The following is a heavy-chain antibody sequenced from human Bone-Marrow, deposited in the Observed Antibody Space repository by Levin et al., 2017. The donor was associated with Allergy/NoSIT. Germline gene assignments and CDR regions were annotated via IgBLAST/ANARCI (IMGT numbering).Heavy chain of an antibody. CDR1: GESFSGYY. CDR2: VSHGGRT. D-gene: IGHD6-13*01. CDR3: ARGWGRYISSWCY. J-gene: IGHJ4*02. Sequence: SCAVYGESFSGYYWSWIRQPPGKGLEWIGEVSHGGRTNYNPSLKSRVTISVDTSKNQFSVKLSSVTAADTAVYYCARGWGRYISSWCYWGQGTLVTVSS. V-gene: IGHV4-34*01.